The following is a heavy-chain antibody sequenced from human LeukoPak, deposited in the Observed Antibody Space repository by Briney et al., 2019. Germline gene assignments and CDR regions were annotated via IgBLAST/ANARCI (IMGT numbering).Heavy chain of an antibody. J-gene: IGHJ4*02. CDR3: AKDHERDGYPCLDH. Sequence: PGGSLRLSCAASGFTFSRLAMTWVRQAPGKGLEWVSTISASGPYYADAGRGRFTISRDNSRNTLSLQMDSLRAEDTAVYYCAKDHERDGYPCLDHWGLGTLVTVSS. D-gene: IGHD3-22*01. CDR1: GFTFSRLA. CDR2: ISASGP. V-gene: IGHV3-23*01.